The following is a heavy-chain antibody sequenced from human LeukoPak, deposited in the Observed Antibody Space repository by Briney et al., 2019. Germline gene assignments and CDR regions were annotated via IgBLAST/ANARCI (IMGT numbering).Heavy chain of an antibody. CDR2: ISGSGGST. CDR3: AKFGTIHAGGSDAFDI. Sequence: GGSLRLSCAASGFTFSSYAMSWVRQAPGKGLEWVSAISGSGGSTYYADSVKGRFTISRDNSKNTLYLQMNSLRAEDTAVYYCAKFGTIHAGGSDAFDIWGQGTMVTVSS. CDR1: GFTFSSYA. D-gene: IGHD3-10*01. V-gene: IGHV3-23*01. J-gene: IGHJ3*02.